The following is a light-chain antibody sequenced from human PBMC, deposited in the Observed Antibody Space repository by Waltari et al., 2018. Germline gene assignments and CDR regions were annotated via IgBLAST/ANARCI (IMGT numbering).Light chain of an antibody. CDR3: QQRSNWPPT. CDR2: DAS. CDR1: QSIMTN. J-gene: IGKJ1*01. Sequence: EIVMTQSPATLPVSQGERGTLSCWASQSIMTNVAWYQQKPGQAPRLLIYDASTRATDTPARFSGSGSGTDFTLTISSLQSEDFAVYYCQQRSNWPPTFGQGTKVEI. V-gene: IGKV3-15*01.